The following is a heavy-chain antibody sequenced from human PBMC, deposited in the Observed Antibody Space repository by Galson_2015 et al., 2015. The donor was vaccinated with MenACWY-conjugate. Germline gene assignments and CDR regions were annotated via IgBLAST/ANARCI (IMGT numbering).Heavy chain of an antibody. J-gene: IGHJ4*02. CDR2: IWYDGSNR. D-gene: IGHD3-16*01. V-gene: IGHV3-33*06. CDR3: AKMRANAGGVGGDYFDY. CDR1: GFTFSNYG. Sequence: SLRLSCAASGFTFSNYGMHWVRQAPGKGLEWVAVIWYDGSNRYYVDSVKGRFTVSRDNAKNTLYLQMNSLKVEDTAVYYCAKMRANAGGVGGDYFDYWGQGALVPISP.